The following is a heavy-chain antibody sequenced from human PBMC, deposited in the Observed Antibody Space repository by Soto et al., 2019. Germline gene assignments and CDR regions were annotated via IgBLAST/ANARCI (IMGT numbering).Heavy chain of an antibody. J-gene: IGHJ4*02. CDR1: GGTFSSYA. V-gene: IGHV1-69*01. Sequence: QVQLVQSGAEVKKPGSSVKVSCKASGGTFSSYAMSWVRQAPGQGLEWMGGIIPIFGTANYAQKFQGRVTITADESTSTAYMELSSLRSEDTAVYYCAREAVGATNLINFDYWGQGTLVTVSS. D-gene: IGHD1-26*01. CDR2: IIPIFGTA. CDR3: AREAVGATNLINFDY.